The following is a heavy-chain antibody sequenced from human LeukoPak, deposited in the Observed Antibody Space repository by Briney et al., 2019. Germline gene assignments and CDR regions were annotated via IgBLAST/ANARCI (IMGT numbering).Heavy chain of an antibody. CDR2: MNPNNGNT. CDR1: GYTFTSYD. D-gene: IGHD6-13*01. J-gene: IGHJ6*02. V-gene: IGHV1-8*01. CDR3: ARLASSSWPLYYYYGMDV. Sequence: ASVKVSCKASGYTFTSYDINWVRQATGQGLEWMGWMNPNNGNTGYAQKFQGRVTMTRSTSISTAYMELSSLRSEDTAVYYCARLASSSWPLYYYYGMDVWGQGTTATVSS.